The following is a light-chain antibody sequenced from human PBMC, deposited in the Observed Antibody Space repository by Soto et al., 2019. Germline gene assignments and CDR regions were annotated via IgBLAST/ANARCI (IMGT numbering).Light chain of an antibody. J-gene: IGLJ2*01. Sequence: QSALTQPPSASGSPGQSVTISCTGTSGDVGAYNYVSWYQQHPGKAPKLMIYDVSKRPSGVPDRFSGSKSGNTASLTVSGLQSEDEADYYCSSYVGSNAVVFGGGTKVTVL. CDR3: SSYVGSNAVV. CDR1: SGDVGAYNY. V-gene: IGLV2-8*01. CDR2: DVS.